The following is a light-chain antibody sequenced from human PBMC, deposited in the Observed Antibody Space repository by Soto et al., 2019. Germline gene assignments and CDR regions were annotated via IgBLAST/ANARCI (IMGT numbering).Light chain of an antibody. CDR1: QSVSSN. Sequence: VLTQSPGTLSLSPGERATISWRASQSVSSNLAWYQHKPGQAPRLLTYGASTRATGIPARFSGTGSGTEFTLTISSLQSGDFALYYCQQYNDWPLTVGQGTKVDI. CDR2: GAS. CDR3: QQYNDWPLT. J-gene: IGKJ1*01. V-gene: IGKV3-15*01.